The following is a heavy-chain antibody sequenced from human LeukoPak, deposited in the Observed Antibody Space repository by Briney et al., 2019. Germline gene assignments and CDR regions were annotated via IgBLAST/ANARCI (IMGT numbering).Heavy chain of an antibody. V-gene: IGHV4-59*01. D-gene: IGHD3-22*01. J-gene: IGHJ4*02. CDR2: IYYSGST. CDR3: ARLDYYDSSGLFDY. Sequence: SETLSLTCTVSGGSISSYYWSWIRQPPGKGLEWIGYIYYSGSTNYNPSLKSRVTISVDTPKNQFSLKLSSVTAADTAVYYCARLDYYDSSGLFDYWGQGTLVTVSS. CDR1: GGSISSYY.